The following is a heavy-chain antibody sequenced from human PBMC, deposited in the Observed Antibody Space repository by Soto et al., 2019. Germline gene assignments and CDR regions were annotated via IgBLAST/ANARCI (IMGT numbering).Heavy chain of an antibody. V-gene: IGHV3-9*01. CDR3: AKDRGPHYDTQTGFDS. J-gene: IGHJ5*01. CDR1: GFTFDDYA. Sequence: EVQLVESGGGLVQPGRSLRLSCAASGFTFDDYAMHWVRQAPGKGLEGVSGISWNSDNIGYADSVEGRFTIFRDNAKNYLYLQMDSLIAEDTAFYYCAKDRGPHYDTQTGFDSWGQGSLVTVSS. D-gene: IGHD3-9*01. CDR2: ISWNSDNI.